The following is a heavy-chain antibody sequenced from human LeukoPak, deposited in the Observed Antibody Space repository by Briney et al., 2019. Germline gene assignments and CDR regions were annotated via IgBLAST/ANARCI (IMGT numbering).Heavy chain of an antibody. D-gene: IGHD5-12*01. CDR3: AKLGYSDSGY. J-gene: IGHJ4*02. V-gene: IGHV3-23*01. Sequence: GSLRLSCAASGFTFSSYGMHWVRQAPGKGLEWVSAISASGGSTYYADSAKGRFTISRDNSKNTLYLQMNSLRAEDTAVYYCAKLGYSDSGYWGQGTLVTVSS. CDR2: ISASGGST. CDR1: GFTFSSYG.